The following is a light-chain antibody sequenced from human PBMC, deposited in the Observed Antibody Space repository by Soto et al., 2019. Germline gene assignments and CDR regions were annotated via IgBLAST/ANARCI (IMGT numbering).Light chain of an antibody. CDR1: SGHSTYA. CDR2: LGSDGRH. Sequence: QPVLTQSPSASASLGASVKLTCTLSSGHSTYAIEWHQQQPEKGPRYLMKLGSDGRHSKGDGIPDRFSGSSSVAERSLTISSLQSEEEDDYYCQTWGTGIRVFGGGTKLTVL. V-gene: IGLV4-69*01. CDR3: QTWGTGIRV. J-gene: IGLJ3*02.